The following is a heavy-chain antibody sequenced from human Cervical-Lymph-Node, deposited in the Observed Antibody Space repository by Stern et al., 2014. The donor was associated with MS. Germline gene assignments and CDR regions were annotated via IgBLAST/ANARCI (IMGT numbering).Heavy chain of an antibody. Sequence: EVQLVESGGGLVQPGGSLKLSCAASGILFSGGRMPWGRPSSRRGVGGIGRIRSKSNANTTTYAASVRGRFTISRDDSKNSAYLQMNSLKTEDTAVYYCVSDDSGWRNWGQGTLVTVSS. J-gene: IGHJ4*02. CDR1: GILFSGGR. V-gene: IGHV3-73*01. CDR2: IRSKSNANTT. CDR3: VSDDSGWRN. D-gene: IGHD3-10*01.